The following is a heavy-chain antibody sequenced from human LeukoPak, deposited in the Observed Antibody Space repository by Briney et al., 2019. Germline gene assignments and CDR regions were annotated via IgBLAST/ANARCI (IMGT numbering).Heavy chain of an antibody. D-gene: IGHD1-1*01. CDR3: ARDGNAL. J-gene: IGHJ4*02. Sequence: SETLSLTCTVSGGSISSSSYYWGWIRQPPGKGLEWIGSIYYSGSTYYNPSLKSRVTISVDTSKNQFSLKLRSVTAADAAVYYCARDGNALWGQGTLVTVSS. CDR1: GGSISSSSYY. V-gene: IGHV4-39*07. CDR2: IYYSGST.